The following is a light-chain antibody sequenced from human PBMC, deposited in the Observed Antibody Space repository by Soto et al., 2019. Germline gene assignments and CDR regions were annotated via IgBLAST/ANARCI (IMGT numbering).Light chain of an antibody. Sequence: QSVLTQPASVSGSPGQSITISCTGTSSDVGGYNYVSWYQQHPGKAPKLMIYDVSNRPSGVSNRFSGSKSGNTASLTISGLRAEDGVDYYGSSYPSSSLYVFGTGTRVPAL. CDR3: SSYPSSSLYV. J-gene: IGLJ1*01. CDR1: SSDVGGYNY. V-gene: IGLV2-14*01. CDR2: DVS.